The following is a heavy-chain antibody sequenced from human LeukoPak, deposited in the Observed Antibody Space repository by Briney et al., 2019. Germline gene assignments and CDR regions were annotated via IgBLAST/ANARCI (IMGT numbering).Heavy chain of an antibody. CDR2: IYYSGST. V-gene: IGHV4-39*07. D-gene: IGHD2-21*02. Sequence: SETLSLTCTVSGGSISSSSYYWGWIRQPPGKGLEWIGSIYYSGSTYYNPSLKSRVTISVDTSKNQFSLKLSSVTAADTAVYYCARARSYCGGDCYPHDAFDIWAKGQWSPSLQ. CDR3: ARARSYCGGDCYPHDAFDI. J-gene: IGHJ3*02. CDR1: GGSISSSSYY.